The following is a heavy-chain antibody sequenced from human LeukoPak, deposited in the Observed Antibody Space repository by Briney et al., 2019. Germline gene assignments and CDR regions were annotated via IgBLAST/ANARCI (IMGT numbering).Heavy chain of an antibody. CDR3: ARGYYGSGSYYSVARY. CDR1: GYTFTSYD. V-gene: IGHV1-8*01. Sequence: ASVKVSCKASGYTFTSYDINWVRQATGQGLEWMGWMIPNSGNTGYAQKFQGRVTMTRNTSISTAYMELSSLRSEDTAVYYCARGYYGSGSYYSVARYWGQGTLVTVSS. J-gene: IGHJ4*02. D-gene: IGHD3-10*01. CDR2: MIPNSGNT.